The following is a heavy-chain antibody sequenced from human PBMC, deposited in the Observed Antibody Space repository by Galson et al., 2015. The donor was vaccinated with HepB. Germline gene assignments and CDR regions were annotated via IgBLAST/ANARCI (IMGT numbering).Heavy chain of an antibody. J-gene: IGHJ6*02. D-gene: IGHD1-26*01. Sequence: SLRLSCAASGFTFSSYIMGWVRQAPGKGLEWVSSISGSGGSTYYADSVKGRFTISRDNSKNTLYLQMNSLRAEDTAVYYCARGGGAYSGSYYGDTYYYYYGMDVWGQGTTVTVSS. CDR3: ARGGGAYSGSYYGDTYYYYYGMDV. CDR1: GFTFSSYI. V-gene: IGHV3-23*01. CDR2: ISGSGGST.